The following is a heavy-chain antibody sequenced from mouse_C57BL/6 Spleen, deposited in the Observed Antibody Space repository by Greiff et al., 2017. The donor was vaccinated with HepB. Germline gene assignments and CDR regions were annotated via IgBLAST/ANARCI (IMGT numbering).Heavy chain of an antibody. Sequence: DVMLVESGGGLVQPGGSLKLSCAASGFTFSDYYMYWVRQTPEKRLEWVAYISNGGGSTYYPDTVKGRFTISRDNAKNTLYLQMSRLKSEDTAMYYCARRDFDYWGQGTTLTVSS. J-gene: IGHJ2*01. CDR2: ISNGGGST. CDR1: GFTFSDYY. V-gene: IGHV5-12*01. CDR3: ARRDFDY.